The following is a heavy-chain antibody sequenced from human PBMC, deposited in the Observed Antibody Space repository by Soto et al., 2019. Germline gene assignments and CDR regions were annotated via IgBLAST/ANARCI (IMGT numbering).Heavy chain of an antibody. CDR3: ARLYTWIMDY. CDR2: IWYDGSNK. Sequence: QVQLVESGGGVVQPGRSLRLSCAASGFNFRNYGMHWVRQAPGKGLEWLAIIWYDGSNKYYADSVKGRFTIFRDNSKDTLYLQMNNLRDEDTAVYYCARLYTWIMDYWGQGTLVTVSS. J-gene: IGHJ4*02. V-gene: IGHV3-33*01. CDR1: GFNFRNYG. D-gene: IGHD1-1*01.